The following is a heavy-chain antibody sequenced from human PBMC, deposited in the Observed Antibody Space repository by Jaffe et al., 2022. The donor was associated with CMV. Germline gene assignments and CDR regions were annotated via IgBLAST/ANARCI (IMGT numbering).Heavy chain of an antibody. CDR1: GFTFSSYG. J-gene: IGHJ6*02. CDR2: IWYDGSNK. CDR3: ARFTTVTRNYYYYGMDV. Sequence: QVQLVESGGGVVQPGRSLRLSCAASGFTFSSYGMHWVRQAPGKGLEWVAVIWYDGSNKYYADSVKGRFTISRDNSKNTLYLQMNSLRAEDTAVYYCARFTTVTRNYYYYGMDVWGQGTTVTVSS. D-gene: IGHD4-17*01. V-gene: IGHV3-33*01.